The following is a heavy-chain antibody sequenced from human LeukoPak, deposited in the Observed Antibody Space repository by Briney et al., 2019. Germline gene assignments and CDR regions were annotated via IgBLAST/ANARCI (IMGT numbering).Heavy chain of an antibody. D-gene: IGHD5-24*01. Sequence: PGGSLRLSCAASGFTFSSYSMNWVRQAPGKGLEWVSSIISSSSYIYYADSVKGRFTISRDNAKNSLYLQMNSLRAEDTAVYYCAKAMSSGLDGYIYDAFDIWGQGTMVTVSS. V-gene: IGHV3-21*01. CDR1: GFTFSSYS. CDR2: IISSSSYI. CDR3: AKAMSSGLDGYIYDAFDI. J-gene: IGHJ3*02.